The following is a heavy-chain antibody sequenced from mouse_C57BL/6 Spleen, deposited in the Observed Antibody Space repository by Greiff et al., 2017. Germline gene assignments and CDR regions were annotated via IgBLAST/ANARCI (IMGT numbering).Heavy chain of an antibody. J-gene: IGHJ3*01. CDR3: AGSGDYGGTCSAWFAD. CDR1: GYTFTSYW. V-gene: IGHV1-7*01. Sequence: QVQLQQSGAELAKPGASVQLSCKASGYTFTSYWMHWVKQRPGQGLEWIGYINPSSGYTKYNQKFKDKATLTADTSSSPAYMTLSSLTYEDSAVYYWAGSGDYGGTCSAWFADWGQGTLVTVSA. CDR2: INPSSGYT. D-gene: IGHD2-4*01.